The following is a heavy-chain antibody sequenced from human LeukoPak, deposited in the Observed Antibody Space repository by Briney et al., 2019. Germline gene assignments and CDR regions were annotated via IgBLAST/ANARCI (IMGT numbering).Heavy chain of an antibody. Sequence: GSSVKVSCKASGYTFTSYYMHWVRQAPGQGLEWMGIINPSGGSTNYAQKFQCRVTMQRQASTSTVYMELSSLRSEDTAVYYCARSGTTGWFDPWGQGTLVTVSS. V-gene: IGHV1-46*01. CDR2: INPSGGST. CDR1: GYTFTSYY. J-gene: IGHJ5*02. D-gene: IGHD1-14*01. CDR3: ARSGTTGWFDP.